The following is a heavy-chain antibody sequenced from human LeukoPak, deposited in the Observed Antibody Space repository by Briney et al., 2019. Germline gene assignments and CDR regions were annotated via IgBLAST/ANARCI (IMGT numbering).Heavy chain of an antibody. J-gene: IGHJ4*02. CDR3: ARGRYYYDSSGNRMLGYFDY. CDR2: INHSGST. V-gene: IGHV4-34*01. Sequence: SETLSLTCAVYGGSFSGYYWSWIRQPPGKGLEWIGEINHSGSTNYNPSLKSRVTMSVDTSKNQFSLKLSSVTAADTAVYYCARGRYYYDSSGNRMLGYFDYWGQGTLVTVSS. D-gene: IGHD3-22*01. CDR1: GGSFSGYY.